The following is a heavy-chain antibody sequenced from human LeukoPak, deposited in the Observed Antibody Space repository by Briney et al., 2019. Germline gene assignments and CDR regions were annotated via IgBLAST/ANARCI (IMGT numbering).Heavy chain of an antibody. CDR1: GFTFFSYA. D-gene: IGHD5-12*01. CDR2: ISGSGVST. CDR3: AKEPRGSYFDY. J-gene: IGHJ4*02. Sequence: GGSLRLSCAASGFTFFSYAMSWVRQAPGKGLEWVSTISGSGVSTYYADSVKGRFTISRDNSKNTLYLQMNSLRAEDTAVCYCAKEPRGSYFDYWGQGTLVTVSS. V-gene: IGHV3-23*01.